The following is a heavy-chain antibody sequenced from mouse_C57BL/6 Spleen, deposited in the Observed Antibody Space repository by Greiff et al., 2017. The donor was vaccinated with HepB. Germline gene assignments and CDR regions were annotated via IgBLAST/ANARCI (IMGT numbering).Heavy chain of an antibody. CDR2: INPSNGGT. CDR1: GYTFTSYW. V-gene: IGHV1-53*01. CDR3: ARGGPLDYAMDY. Sequence: VQLQQPGTELVKPGASVKLSCKASGYTFTSYWMHWVKQRPGQGLEWIGNINPSNGGTNYNEKFKSKATLTVDKSSSPAYMQLSSLTSEDSAVYYCARGGPLDYAMDYWGQGTSVTVSS. J-gene: IGHJ4*01.